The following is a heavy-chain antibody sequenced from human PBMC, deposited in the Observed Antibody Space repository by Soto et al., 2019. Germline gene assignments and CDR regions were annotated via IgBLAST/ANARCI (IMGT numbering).Heavy chain of an antibody. CDR3: ARDGDNHRGYSYGSYGY. V-gene: IGHV1-3*05. CDR1: GYTFTSYA. Sequence: QVQLVQSGAEEKKPGASVKVSCKASGYTFTSYAMHWVRQAPGQRLEGMGWINAGNGNTKYSQKFQGRVTITRDTSASTAYMELSSLRSEDTAVYYCARDGDNHRGYSYGSYGYWGQGTLVTVSS. D-gene: IGHD5-18*01. CDR2: INAGNGNT. J-gene: IGHJ4*02.